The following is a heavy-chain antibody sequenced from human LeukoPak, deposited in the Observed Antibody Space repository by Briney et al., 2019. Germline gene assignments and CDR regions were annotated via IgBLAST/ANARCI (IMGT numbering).Heavy chain of an antibody. J-gene: IGHJ4*02. Sequence: GGSLRLSCAASGFTFSSYAMSWVRQAPGKGLEWVSAISGSGGSTYYVDSVKGRVTISRDNSKNTLYLQMNSLRAEDTAVYYCAKGRGSYYPLAFDYWGQGTLVTVSS. V-gene: IGHV3-23*01. CDR3: AKGRGSYYPLAFDY. CDR2: ISGSGGST. D-gene: IGHD3-10*01. CDR1: GFTFSSYA.